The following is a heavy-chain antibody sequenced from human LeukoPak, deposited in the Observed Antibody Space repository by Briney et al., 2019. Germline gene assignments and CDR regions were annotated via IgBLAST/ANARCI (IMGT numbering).Heavy chain of an antibody. J-gene: IGHJ5*02. CDR2: IIPILGIA. CDR3: ARGQVTSTLNYNWFDP. D-gene: IGHD4-11*01. V-gene: IGHV1-69*04. Sequence: ASVKVSCKASGYTFTSYDINWVRQATGQGLEWMGRIIPILGIANYAQKFQGRVTITADKSTSTAYMELSSLRSEDTAVYYCARGQVTSTLNYNWFDPWGQGTLVTVSS. CDR1: GYTFTSYD.